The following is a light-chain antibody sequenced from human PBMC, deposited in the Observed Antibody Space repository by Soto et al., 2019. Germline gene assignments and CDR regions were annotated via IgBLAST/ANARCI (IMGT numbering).Light chain of an antibody. CDR1: QSISSW. J-gene: IGKJ1*01. Sequence: DIQMAESPSTLSSSVGYGCTITCRASQSISSWLAWYQQKPGKATNLLIYKASSLESGVPSRFSGSGSGTEFTLTISSLQPDDFATYYCQQYNTYSTFGKGTK. V-gene: IGKV1-5*03. CDR2: KAS. CDR3: QQYNTYST.